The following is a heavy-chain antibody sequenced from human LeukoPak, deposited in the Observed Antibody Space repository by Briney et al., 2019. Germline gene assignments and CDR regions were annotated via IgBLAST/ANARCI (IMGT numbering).Heavy chain of an antibody. CDR3: AKDGYPHDFWSGYYAY. Sequence: GASLRLSCAASGFTFSSYAMSWVRQAPGKGLEWVSAISGSGGSTYYADSVKGRFTISRDNSKNTLYLQMNSLRAEDTAAYYCAKDGYPHDFWSGYYAYWGQGTLVTVSS. D-gene: IGHD3-3*01. CDR2: ISGSGGST. V-gene: IGHV3-23*01. CDR1: GFTFSSYA. J-gene: IGHJ4*02.